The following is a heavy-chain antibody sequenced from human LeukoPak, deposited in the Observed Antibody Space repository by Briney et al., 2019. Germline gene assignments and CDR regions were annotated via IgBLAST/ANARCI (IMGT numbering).Heavy chain of an antibody. D-gene: IGHD2-15*01. CDR3: AKAPIVVVVAASIDY. CDR2: INSDGSST. V-gene: IGHV3-74*01. CDR1: GFTFSNYW. J-gene: IGHJ4*02. Sequence: AGGSLRLSCAASGFTFSNYWMHWVRHAPGKGLVWVSRINSDGSSTTYADCVKGRFTIYRDNCKNKVYLQMNSLRAEDTAVYYCAKAPIVVVVAASIDYWGQGTLVTVSS.